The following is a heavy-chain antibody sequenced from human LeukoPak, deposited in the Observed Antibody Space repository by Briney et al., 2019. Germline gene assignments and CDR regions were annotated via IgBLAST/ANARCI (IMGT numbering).Heavy chain of an antibody. J-gene: IGHJ6*03. V-gene: IGHV1-46*01. CDR2: INPSGGST. Sequence: ASVKVSCKASGYTFTSYYMHWVRQAPGQGLEWMGIINPSGGSTSYAQKFQGRVTITADESTSTAYMELSSLRSEDTAVYYCARWLQQNYYYYMDVWGKGTTVTVSS. D-gene: IGHD5-24*01. CDR1: GYTFTSYY. CDR3: ARWLQQNYYYYMDV.